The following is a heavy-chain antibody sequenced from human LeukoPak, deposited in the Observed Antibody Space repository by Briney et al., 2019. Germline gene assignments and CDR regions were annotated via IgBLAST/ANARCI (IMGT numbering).Heavy chain of an antibody. D-gene: IGHD5-18*01. Sequence: GRSLRLSCAASGFTVSSNYMSWVRQAPGKGLEWASVIYSGGSTYYADSVKGRFTISRDNSKNTLYLQMNSLRAEDTAVYYCARHAERGYGYTSYWGQGTLVTVSS. CDR1: GFTVSSNY. J-gene: IGHJ4*02. CDR3: ARHAERGYGYTSY. CDR2: IYSGGST. V-gene: IGHV3-66*04.